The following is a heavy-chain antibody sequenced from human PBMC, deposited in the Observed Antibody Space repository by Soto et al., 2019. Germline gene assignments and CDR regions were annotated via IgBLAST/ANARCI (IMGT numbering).Heavy chain of an antibody. V-gene: IGHV3-23*01. J-gene: IGHJ6*03. D-gene: IGHD2-8*01. Sequence: GGSLRLSCAASGVTFSSYAMSWVRQAPGKGLEWVSAISGSGGSTYYADSVKGRFTISRDNSKNTLYLQMNSLRAEDTAVYYCAKPAGVSYYYYMDVWGKGTTVTVSS. CDR3: AKPAGVSYYYYMDV. CDR1: GVTFSSYA. CDR2: ISGSGGST.